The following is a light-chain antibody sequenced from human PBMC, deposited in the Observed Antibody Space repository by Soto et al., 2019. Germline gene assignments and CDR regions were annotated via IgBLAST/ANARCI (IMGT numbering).Light chain of an antibody. V-gene: IGLV1-40*01. Sequence: QSVLTQPPSVSGAPGQRVTISCTGSSSNIGAGYDVHWYQQLPGTAPKLLIYGNSNRPSGVPDRFSGSKSGTSASLAITGLQAEDVADYYCQSCDSSLSGWGVFGTGTKVTVL. CDR3: QSCDSSLSGWGV. J-gene: IGLJ1*01. CDR1: SSNIGAGYD. CDR2: GNS.